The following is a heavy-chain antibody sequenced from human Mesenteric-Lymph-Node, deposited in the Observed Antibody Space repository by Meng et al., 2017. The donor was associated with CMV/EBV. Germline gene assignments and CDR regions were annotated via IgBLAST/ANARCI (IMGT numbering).Heavy chain of an antibody. J-gene: IGHJ4*02. CDR2: IYYSGST. D-gene: IGHD6-19*01. CDR1: GGSISSYY. CDR3: ARDPHCSGCRYDY. V-gene: IGHV4-59*12. Sequence: SETLSLTCSVSGGSISSYYWSWIRQPPGKGLEWIGYIYYSGSTSYNPSLKSRVTISVDRSKNQFSLKLSSVTAADTAVYYCARDPHCSGCRYDYWGQGTLVTVSS.